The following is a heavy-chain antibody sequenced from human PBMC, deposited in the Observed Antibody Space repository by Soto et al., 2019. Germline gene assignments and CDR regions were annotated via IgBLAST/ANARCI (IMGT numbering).Heavy chain of an antibody. D-gene: IGHD6-6*01. CDR3: ARLHPSLMGSSRSGAFDI. Sequence: SGPTLVKPTQTLTLTCTFSGFSLSTSGMCVSWIRQPPGKALEWLARIDWDDDKYYITSLKTRLTISKDTSKIQVVLTMTNMDPVDTATYYCARLHPSLMGSSRSGAFDIWGQGTMVTVSS. CDR1: GFSLSTSGMC. J-gene: IGHJ3*02. V-gene: IGHV2-70*11. CDR2: IDWDDDK.